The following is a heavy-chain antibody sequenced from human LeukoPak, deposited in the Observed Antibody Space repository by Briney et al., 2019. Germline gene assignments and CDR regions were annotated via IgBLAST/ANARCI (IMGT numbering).Heavy chain of an antibody. J-gene: IGHJ4*02. Sequence: ASVKVSCKASGYTFTNFGISWVRQAPGQGLEWMGWITPYNGNTNYAQTLQGRVTMTTDTSTSTAYMELRSLRSDDTAVYYCARVRYRLAETYIDYWGQGTLVTVSS. CDR1: GYTFTNFG. D-gene: IGHD3-16*01. V-gene: IGHV1-18*01. CDR3: ARVRYRLAETYIDY. CDR2: ITPYNGNT.